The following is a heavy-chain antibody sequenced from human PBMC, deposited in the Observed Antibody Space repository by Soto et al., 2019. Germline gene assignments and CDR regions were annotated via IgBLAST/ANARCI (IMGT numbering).Heavy chain of an antibody. Sequence: HPGGSLRLSCAASGFTFSSYSMNWVRQAPGKGLEWVSYISSSSSTIYYADSVKGRFTISRDNAKNSLYLQMNSLRAEDTAVYYCARDGRSWADAFDIWGQGTMVTVSS. CDR1: GFTFSSYS. J-gene: IGHJ3*02. D-gene: IGHD7-27*01. V-gene: IGHV3-48*01. CDR3: ARDGRSWADAFDI. CDR2: ISSSSSTI.